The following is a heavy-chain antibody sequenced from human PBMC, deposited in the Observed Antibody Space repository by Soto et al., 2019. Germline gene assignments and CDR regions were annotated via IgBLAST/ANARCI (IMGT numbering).Heavy chain of an antibody. CDR2: ISAYNGNT. CDR3: ARDGEVAVAGTYYGMDV. D-gene: IGHD6-19*01. J-gene: IGHJ6*02. CDR1: GYTFTSYG. V-gene: IGHV1-18*01. Sequence: QVRLVQSGAEVKKPGASVKVSCKASGYTFTSYGISWVRQAPGQGLEWMGWISAYNGNTNYAQKLQGRVTMTTDTSTSTAYMELRSLRSDDTAVYYCARDGEVAVAGTYYGMDVWGQGTTVTVSS.